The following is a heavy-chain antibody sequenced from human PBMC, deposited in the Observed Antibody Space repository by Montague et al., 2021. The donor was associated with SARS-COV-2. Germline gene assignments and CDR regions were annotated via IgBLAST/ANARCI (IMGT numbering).Heavy chain of an antibody. CDR2: IYTSGST. D-gene: IGHD3-10*01. Sequence: SETLSLTCTVSGGSISSYYWNWIRQPAGKGLEWIGRIYTSGSTNYNPSLKSRVTMSVDTSKNQFSLTLSSVTAADTAVYYCARDNPVLWFGETYAFDIWGQGTMVTVSS. V-gene: IGHV4-4*07. CDR1: GGSISSYY. CDR3: ARDNPVLWFGETYAFDI. J-gene: IGHJ3*02.